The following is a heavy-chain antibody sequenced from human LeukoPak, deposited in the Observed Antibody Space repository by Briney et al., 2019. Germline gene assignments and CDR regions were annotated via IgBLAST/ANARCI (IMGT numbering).Heavy chain of an antibody. CDR2: INHSGST. CDR3: ARGTTAGYSSSWYSWFDP. V-gene: IGHV4-34*01. J-gene: IGHJ5*02. CDR1: GGSLSGYY. D-gene: IGHD6-13*01. Sequence: SETLSLTCAVYGGSLSGYYWSWIRQPPGKGLEWIGEINHSGSTNYKPSLKSRVTISVDTSKNQFSLKLSSVTAADTAVYYCARGTTAGYSSSWYSWFDPWGQGTLVTVSS.